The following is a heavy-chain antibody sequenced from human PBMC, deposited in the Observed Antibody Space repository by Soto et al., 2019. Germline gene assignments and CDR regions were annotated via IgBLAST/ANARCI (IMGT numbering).Heavy chain of an antibody. V-gene: IGHV3-48*01. CDR1: GFTFSSYS. D-gene: IGHD3-16*01. CDR3: ARGTFGGVVGLHWFDP. Sequence: GGSLRLSCAASGFTFSSYSMNWVRQAPGKGLEWVSYISSRSGTIYYADSVKGRFTISRDNAKNSLYLQMNSLRAEDTAVYFCARGTFGGVVGLHWFDPWGQGTLVTVSS. J-gene: IGHJ5*02. CDR2: ISSRSGTI.